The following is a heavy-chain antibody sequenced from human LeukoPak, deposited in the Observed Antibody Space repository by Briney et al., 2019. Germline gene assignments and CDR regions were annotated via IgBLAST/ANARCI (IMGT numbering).Heavy chain of an antibody. CDR2: INHSGST. V-gene: IGHV4-34*01. CDR3: ARGYYDSSGYYYVESGRAFDI. CDR1: GGSFSGYY. D-gene: IGHD3-22*01. Sequence: SETLSLTCAVSGGSFSGYYWSWIRQPPGKGLEWIGEINHSGSTNYNPSLKSRVTISVDTSTNQFSLKLSSVTAADTAVYYCARGYYDSSGYYYVESGRAFDIWGQGTMVTVSS. J-gene: IGHJ3*02.